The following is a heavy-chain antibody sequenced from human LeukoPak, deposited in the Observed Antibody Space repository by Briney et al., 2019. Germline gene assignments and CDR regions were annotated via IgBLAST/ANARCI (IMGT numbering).Heavy chain of an antibody. V-gene: IGHV3-21*04. CDR1: GFTFSSYS. CDR3: AKDLYIDYGDYNSLFGAFDI. J-gene: IGHJ3*02. Sequence: GGSLRLSCAASGFTFSSYSMNWVRQAPGKGLEWVSSISSSSSYIYYADSVKGRFTISRDNSKNTLYLQMNSLRAEDTAVYYCAKDLYIDYGDYNSLFGAFDIWGQGTMVTVSS. CDR2: ISSSSSYI. D-gene: IGHD4-17*01.